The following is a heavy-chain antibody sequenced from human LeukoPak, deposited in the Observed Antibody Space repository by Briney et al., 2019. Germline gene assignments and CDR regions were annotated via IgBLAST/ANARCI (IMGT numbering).Heavy chain of an antibody. J-gene: IGHJ3*02. CDR2: ISSGSSYI. Sequence: GGSLRLSCEASGFTFSNYNMTWVRQAPGKGLEWVSSISSGSSYIYYADSVKGRFTISRDNAKNSLYLQMTSLRAEDTAVYYCARGTNWGGDDAFDIWGQGTMVTVSS. D-gene: IGHD7-27*01. CDR3: ARGTNWGGDDAFDI. CDR1: GFTFSNYN. V-gene: IGHV3-21*01.